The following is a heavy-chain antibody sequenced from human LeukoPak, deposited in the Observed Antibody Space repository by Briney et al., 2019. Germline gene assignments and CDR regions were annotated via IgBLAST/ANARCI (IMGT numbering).Heavy chain of an antibody. Sequence: ASVKVSCKASGHSENFYGITWVRQAAGQGLEWMGWISAQHGQTEYAPNSQDRVTMTTDTYTNTAYMELRSLRSDDTAVYYCAGSLGYCTSNVCYLKYWGQGTLVTVSS. CDR1: GHSENFYG. J-gene: IGHJ4*02. V-gene: IGHV1-18*01. CDR3: AGSLGYCTSNVCYLKY. D-gene: IGHD2-8*01. CDR2: ISAQHGQT.